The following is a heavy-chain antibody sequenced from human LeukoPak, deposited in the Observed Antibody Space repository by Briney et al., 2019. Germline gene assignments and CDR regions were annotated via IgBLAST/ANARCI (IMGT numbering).Heavy chain of an antibody. V-gene: IGHV3-30*02. CDR3: AKDLGYCTVTTCSVAFDI. J-gene: IGHJ3*02. D-gene: IGHD2-2*03. CDR1: GITFSNYG. CDR2: IRNDGTYK. Sequence: RGSLRLSCAASGITFSNYGMHWVRQAPGKGLEWVAFIRNDGTYKYYADSVKGRFTISRDNSKNTVYMQMNGLRADDTAVYYCAKDLGYCTVTTCSVAFDIWGQGTMVTVSS.